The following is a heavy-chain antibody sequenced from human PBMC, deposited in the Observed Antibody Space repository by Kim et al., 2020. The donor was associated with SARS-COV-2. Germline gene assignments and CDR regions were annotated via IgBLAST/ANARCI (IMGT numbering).Heavy chain of an antibody. V-gene: IGHV3-48*04. Sequence: GGSLRLSCAASGFTFSSYSMNWVRQAPGKGLEWVSYISSSSSTIYYADSVKGRFTISRDNAKNSLYLQMNSLRAEDTAVYYCARDSYSGSSYDAFDIWGQGTMVTVSS. CDR1: GFTFSSYS. CDR3: ARDSYSGSSYDAFDI. J-gene: IGHJ3*02. D-gene: IGHD1-26*01. CDR2: ISSSSSTI.